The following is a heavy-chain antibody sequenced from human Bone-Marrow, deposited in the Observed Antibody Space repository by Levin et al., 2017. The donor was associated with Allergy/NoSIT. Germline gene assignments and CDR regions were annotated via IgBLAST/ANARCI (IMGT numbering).Heavy chain of an antibody. D-gene: IGHD4-17*01. CDR1: GFTFDDYA. J-gene: IGHJ3*02. V-gene: IGHV3-9*01. Sequence: SLKISCAASGFTFDDYAMHWVRQAPGKGLEWVSLISWNSRSIDYADSVKGRITISRDNAKNSLHLQMNSLRPEDTALFYCAKDRGGYGDSDAFDIWGQGTMVTVSS. CDR3: AKDRGGYGDSDAFDI. CDR2: ISWNSRSI.